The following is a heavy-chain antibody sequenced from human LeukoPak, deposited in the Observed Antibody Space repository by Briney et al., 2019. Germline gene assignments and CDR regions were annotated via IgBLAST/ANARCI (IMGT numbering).Heavy chain of an antibody. J-gene: IGHJ4*02. V-gene: IGHV3-23*01. CDR1: GFTFSSYA. CDR3: ARDSTVYYGSGSSDY. D-gene: IGHD3-10*01. CDR2: ISGSDDNT. Sequence: GGSLRLSCAASGFTFSSYAMSWVRQAPGKGLEWVSAISGSDDNTYYADSVKGRFTISRDNSKNTLYLQMNSLRAEDTAVYYCARDSTVYYGSGSSDYWGQGTLVTVSS.